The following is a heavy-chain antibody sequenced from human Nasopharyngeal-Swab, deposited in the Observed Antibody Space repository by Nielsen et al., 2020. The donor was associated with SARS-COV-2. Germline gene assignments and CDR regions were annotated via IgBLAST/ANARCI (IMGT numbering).Heavy chain of an antibody. D-gene: IGHD3-10*01. CDR1: GGSISSSSYY. CDR2: IYYSGGT. J-gene: IGHJ3*02. V-gene: IGHV4-39*01. CDR3: ARPSPSVGVLWFGELSYAFDI. Sequence: SETLSLTCTVSGGSISSSSYYWGWIRQLPGKGLEWIGSIYYSGGTYYNPSLKSRVTISVDTSKNQFALKLSSVTAADTAVYYCARPSPSVGVLWFGELSYAFDIWGQGTMVTVSS.